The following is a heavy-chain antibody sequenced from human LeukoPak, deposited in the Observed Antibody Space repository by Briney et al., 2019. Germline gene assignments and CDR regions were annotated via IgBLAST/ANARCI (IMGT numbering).Heavy chain of an antibody. J-gene: IGHJ6*04. CDR3: AKRASLELLWFGELSLDYYYYGMDV. CDR2: ISGSGGST. D-gene: IGHD3-10*01. Sequence: PGGSLRLSCAASGFTFSSYAMSWVRQAPGKGLEWVSAISGSGGSTYYADSVKGRFTISRDNSKNTLYLQMNSLRAEDTAVYYCAKRASLELLWFGELSLDYYYYGMDVWGKGTTVTASS. V-gene: IGHV3-23*01. CDR1: GFTFSSYA.